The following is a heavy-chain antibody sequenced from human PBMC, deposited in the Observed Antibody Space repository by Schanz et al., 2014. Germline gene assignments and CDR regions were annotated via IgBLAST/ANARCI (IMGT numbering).Heavy chain of an antibody. CDR3: ARDQSPYTNSSDVRYFDY. V-gene: IGHV1-2*04. CDR2: INPNSGTT. J-gene: IGHJ4*02. D-gene: IGHD6-6*01. Sequence: QGQLVQSGPEVKEPGASVKVSCEASRYTFNTYGLNWVRQAPGQGLEWMGWINPNSGTTNYAQKFQGWVTMTRDTSISTAYMELSRLKSDDTAVYYCARDQSPYTNSSDVRYFDYWGQGSLVTVSS. CDR1: RYTFNTYG.